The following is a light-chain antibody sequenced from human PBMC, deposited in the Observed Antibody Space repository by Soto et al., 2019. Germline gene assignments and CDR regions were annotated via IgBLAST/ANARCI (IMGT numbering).Light chain of an antibody. CDR2: GAS. CDR3: QQLEA. J-gene: IGKJ1*01. Sequence: EIVMTQSPATLSVSPGERATLSCRASQSVSSNLAWHQQKPGQAPRLLIYGASTRATGIPARFSGSGSGTEFTLTISSLQSEDFAVYYCQQLEAFGQGTKVEIK. CDR1: QSVSSN. V-gene: IGKV3-15*01.